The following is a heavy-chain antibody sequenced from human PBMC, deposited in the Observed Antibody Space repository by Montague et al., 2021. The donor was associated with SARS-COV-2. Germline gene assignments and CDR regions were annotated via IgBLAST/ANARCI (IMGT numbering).Heavy chain of an antibody. CDR2: IYYTGST. CDR1: GGSISPYY. V-gene: IGHV4-59*01. CDR3: ARVGWALRVGDYYFDY. Sequence: SETLSLTCTVSGGSISPYYWSWIRQPPGKGLEWIGNIYYTGSTNYNSSLKSRLTISVDTSENQFSLKVTSVTPADTAVYYCARVGWALRVGDYYFDYWGQGTLVTVSS. J-gene: IGHJ4*02. D-gene: IGHD1-26*01.